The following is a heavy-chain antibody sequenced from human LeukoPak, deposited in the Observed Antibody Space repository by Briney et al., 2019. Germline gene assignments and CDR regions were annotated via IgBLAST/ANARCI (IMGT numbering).Heavy chain of an antibody. J-gene: IGHJ3*02. CDR2: LPNDGSTE. D-gene: IGHD6-19*01. CDR1: RFTFSSYT. Sequence: GGSLRLSCAASRFTFSSYTMHWVRQAPGKGLEWVALLPNDGSTEYHADSVKGRFTISRDNSKNTLYLQMNSLRAEDTAVYYCARGAQWLVVSDDAFDIWGQGTMVTVSS. V-gene: IGHV3-30*04. CDR3: ARGAQWLVVSDDAFDI.